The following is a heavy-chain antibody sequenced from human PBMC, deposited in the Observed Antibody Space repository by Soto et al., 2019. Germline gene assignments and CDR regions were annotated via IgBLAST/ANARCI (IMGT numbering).Heavy chain of an antibody. CDR3: ARGLGYSYDYGLDV. D-gene: IGHD5-18*01. J-gene: IGHJ6*02. Sequence: QVQLVQSGAEVTKPGSSVKVSCTASGDTFINYAISWVRQAPGQGLEWMGGIIPIFGTANYAQKFQGRVTISADESTSTAYMELSSLRSEDTAVYYCARGLGYSYDYGLDVWGQGTTVTVSS. CDR1: GDTFINYA. CDR2: IIPIFGTA. V-gene: IGHV1-69*12.